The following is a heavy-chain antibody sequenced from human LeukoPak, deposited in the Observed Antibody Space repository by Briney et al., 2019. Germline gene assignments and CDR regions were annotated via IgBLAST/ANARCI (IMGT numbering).Heavy chain of an antibody. D-gene: IGHD3-22*01. J-gene: IGHJ4*02. CDR2: INPSDGGT. CDR1: GYNFTIYY. CDR3: ARDVYDSSGYYSGY. V-gene: IGHV1-46*01. Sequence: ASVKVSCKASGYNFTIYYMHWVRQAPGQGLEWMGIINPSDGGTYYAENFQGRVTMTKDTSTSTVYMELSSLRAEDTAVYYCARDVYDSSGYYSGYWGQGTLVTVSS.